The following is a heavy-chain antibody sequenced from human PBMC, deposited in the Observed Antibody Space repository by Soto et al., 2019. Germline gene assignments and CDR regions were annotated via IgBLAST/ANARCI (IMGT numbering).Heavy chain of an antibody. Sequence: PGGSLRLSCAASGFTFSSYGMHWVRQAPGKGLEWVTVISYDGSNKYYADSVKGRFTASRDNSKNTLYLQMNSLRAEDTAVYYCAQGPQWLHNKWFDPWGQGTLVTVSS. V-gene: IGHV3-30*18. CDR2: ISYDGSNK. D-gene: IGHD5-12*01. CDR1: GFTFSSYG. CDR3: AQGPQWLHNKWFDP. J-gene: IGHJ5*02.